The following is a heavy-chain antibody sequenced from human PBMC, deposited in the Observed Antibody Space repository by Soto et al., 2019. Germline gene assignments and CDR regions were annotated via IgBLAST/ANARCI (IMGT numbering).Heavy chain of an antibody. CDR1: GFTFDSFT. CDR3: ARGAVMIDS. Sequence: EVQLLASGGGLEQPGGSLRLSCAASGFTFDSFTMTWVRQAPGKGLEWVSAISASGGSTFYAASVKGQFTISRDSSKNTLYLQMNSLRAEDTAVYYCARGAVMIDSWGQGTLVTVSS. V-gene: IGHV3-23*01. CDR2: ISASGGST. J-gene: IGHJ5*01. D-gene: IGHD6-19*01.